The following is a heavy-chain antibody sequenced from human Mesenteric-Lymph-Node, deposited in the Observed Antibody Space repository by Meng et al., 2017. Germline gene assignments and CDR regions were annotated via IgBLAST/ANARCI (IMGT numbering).Heavy chain of an antibody. CDR1: GYTFTSYG. V-gene: IGHV1-2*06. CDR3: ARGGVGIAVAATGAFDI. CDR2: INPNSGGT. Sequence: ASVKVSCKASGYTFTSYGISWVRQAPGQGLEWMGRINPNSGGTNYAQKFQGRVTMTRDTSISTAYMELSRLRSEDTAVYYCARGGVGIAVAATGAFDIWGQGTMVTV. D-gene: IGHD6-19*01. J-gene: IGHJ3*02.